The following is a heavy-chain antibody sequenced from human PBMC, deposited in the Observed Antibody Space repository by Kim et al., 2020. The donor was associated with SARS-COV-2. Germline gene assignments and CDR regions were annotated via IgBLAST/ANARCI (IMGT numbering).Heavy chain of an antibody. V-gene: IGHV3-13*04. CDR3: ARVGYSRGWDI. CDR2: IGKGGDR. CDR1: GFSFSSYD. Sequence: GGSLRLSCAASGFSFSSYDMHWVRQATGKGLEWVSCIGKGGDRYYSASVKGRFTISRENAKNSLYLQLNSLRAGDTAVYYCARVGYSRGWDIWGHGIMVT. D-gene: IGHD6-19*01. J-gene: IGHJ3*02.